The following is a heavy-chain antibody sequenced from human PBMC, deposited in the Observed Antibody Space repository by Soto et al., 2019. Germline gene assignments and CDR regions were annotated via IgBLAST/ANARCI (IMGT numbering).Heavy chain of an antibody. CDR3: AKEIYGDGRGSGAFDI. CDR2: ISGSGGST. J-gene: IGHJ3*02. V-gene: IGHV3-23*01. D-gene: IGHD4-17*01. Sequence: GGSLRLSCAASGFTFSSYAMSWVRQAPGKGLEWVSAISGSGGSTYYADSVKGRFTISRDNSKNTLYLQMNSLRAEDTAVYYCAKEIYGDGRGSGAFDIWGQGTMVTVSS. CDR1: GFTFSSYA.